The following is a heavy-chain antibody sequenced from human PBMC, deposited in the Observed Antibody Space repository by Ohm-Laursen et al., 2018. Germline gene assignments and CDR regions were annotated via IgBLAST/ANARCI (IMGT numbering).Heavy chain of an antibody. J-gene: IGHJ4*02. CDR1: GFTFSNFW. D-gene: IGHD6-13*01. CDR3: ARGVGTFDY. Sequence: SLRLSCSASGFTFSNFWMSWVRQAQGKGLGWVASIKPDGSETYYVDSVKGRFTISRDNAKNSVFLQVNSLRAEDTAVYYCARGVGTFDYWGQGTLVTVSS. V-gene: IGHV3-7*04. CDR2: IKPDGSET.